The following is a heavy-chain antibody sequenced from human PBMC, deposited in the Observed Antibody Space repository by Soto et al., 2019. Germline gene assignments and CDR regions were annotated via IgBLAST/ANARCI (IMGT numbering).Heavy chain of an antibody. CDR1: GFTVSNNY. V-gene: IGHV3-53*01. D-gene: IGHD5-12*01. J-gene: IGHJ5*02. CDR3: AGERDGYNPNWFDP. Sequence: PGGSLRLSCAASGFTVSNNYMTWVRQAPGKGLEWVSDIYSGGSTYYADSVKGRFTISRDNSMNTVYLQMNSLRAEDTALYYCAGERDGYNPNWFDPWGQGTLVTVSS. CDR2: IYSGGST.